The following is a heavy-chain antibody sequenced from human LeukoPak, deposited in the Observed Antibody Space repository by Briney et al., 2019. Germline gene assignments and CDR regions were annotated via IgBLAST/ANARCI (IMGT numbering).Heavy chain of an antibody. Sequence: SETLSLTCTVSGGSISSYYWSWIRQPAGEGLEWIGRIYTSRSTNYNPSLKSRVTMSVDTSKNQFSLKLSSVTAADTAVYYCARIAVAGFDYWGQGTLVTVSS. V-gene: IGHV4-4*07. CDR3: ARIAVAGFDY. CDR1: GGSISSYY. CDR2: IYTSRST. D-gene: IGHD6-19*01. J-gene: IGHJ4*02.